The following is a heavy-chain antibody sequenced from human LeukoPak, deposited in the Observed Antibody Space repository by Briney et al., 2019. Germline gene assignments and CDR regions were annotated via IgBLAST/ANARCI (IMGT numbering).Heavy chain of an antibody. CDR1: GGSISSSSYY. V-gene: IGHV4-39*07. Sequence: SETLSLTCTVSGGSISSSSYYWGWIRQPPGKGLEWIGSIYYSGSTYYNPSLKSRVTISVDTSKNQFSLKLSSVTAADTAVYYCARAPFYCSSTSCLYYWFDPWCQGTLVTVSS. D-gene: IGHD2-2*01. J-gene: IGHJ5*02. CDR3: ARAPFYCSSTSCLYYWFDP. CDR2: IYYSGST.